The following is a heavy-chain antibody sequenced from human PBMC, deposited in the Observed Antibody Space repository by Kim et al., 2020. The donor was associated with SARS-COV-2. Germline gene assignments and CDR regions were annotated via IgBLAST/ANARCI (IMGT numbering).Heavy chain of an antibody. CDR2: ISYDGSNK. V-gene: IGHV3-30*18. D-gene: IGHD6-19*01. CDR1: GFTFSSYG. J-gene: IGHJ4*02. Sequence: GGSLRLSCAASGFTFSSYGMHWVRQAPGKGLEWVAVISYDGSNKYYADSVKGRFTISRDNSKNTLYLQMNSLRAEDTAVYYCAKVGGGYSSGWYVGYFDYWGQGTLVTVSS. CDR3: AKVGGGYSSGWYVGYFDY.